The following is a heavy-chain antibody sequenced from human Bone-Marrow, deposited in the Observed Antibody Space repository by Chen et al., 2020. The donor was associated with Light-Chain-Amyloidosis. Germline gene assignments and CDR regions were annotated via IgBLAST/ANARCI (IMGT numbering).Heavy chain of an antibody. CDR3: AKDISYDDILPGYPADAFDI. V-gene: IGHV3-23*04. D-gene: IGHD3-9*01. Sequence: EVQLVESGGGLLQRGGSLRLSCAASGFAFSSYAMSWVRQAPGKGLEWVATLSGRVRSRYYGAAVKGRLTISRDNSKNALFLQMNSLRAEDTAVYYCAKDISYDDILPGYPADAFDIWGQGTMVTVSS. CDR1: GFAFSSYA. CDR2: LSGRVRSR. J-gene: IGHJ3*02.